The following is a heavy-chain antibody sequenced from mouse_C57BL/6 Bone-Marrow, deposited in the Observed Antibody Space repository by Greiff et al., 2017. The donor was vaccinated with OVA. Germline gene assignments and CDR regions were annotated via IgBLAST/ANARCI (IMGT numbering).Heavy chain of an antibody. Sequence: VQLQQPGAELVMPGASVKLSCKASGYTFTSYWMHWVKQRPGQGLEWIGEIDPSDSYTNYNQKFKGKSTLTVDKSSSPAYMQLSSLTSEDSAVYYCAREDYDGSFAYWGQGTLVTVSA. V-gene: IGHV1-69*01. CDR1: GYTFTSYW. CDR2: IDPSDSYT. J-gene: IGHJ3*01. D-gene: IGHD2-4*01. CDR3: AREDYDGSFAY.